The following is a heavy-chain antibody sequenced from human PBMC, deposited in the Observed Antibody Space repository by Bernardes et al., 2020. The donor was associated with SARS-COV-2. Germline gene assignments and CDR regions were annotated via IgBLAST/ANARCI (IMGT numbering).Heavy chain of an antibody. CDR1: GFTFSSYS. V-gene: IGHV3-21*01. D-gene: IGHD3-22*01. CDR3: ARDSDSSGSYYPWCAFAI. J-gene: IGHJ3*02. CDR2: ISSSSSYI. Sequence: GGSLRLSCAASGFTFSSYSMNWVRQAPGKGLEWVSSISSSSSYIYYADSVKGRFTISRDNAKNSLYLQMNSLRAEETAVYYCARDSDSSGSYYPWCAFAIWGQGTMVIVSS.